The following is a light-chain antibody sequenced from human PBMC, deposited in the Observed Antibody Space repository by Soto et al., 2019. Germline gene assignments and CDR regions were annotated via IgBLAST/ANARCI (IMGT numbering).Light chain of an antibody. V-gene: IGLV2-14*01. CDR1: SSDIGDYKY. J-gene: IGLJ3*02. CDR3: SSYKTSITV. CDR2: EVN. Sequence: QSALTQPASMSGSPGQSVSISCSGTSSDIGDYKYVSWYQQHPGKAPKLVISEVNNRPLGVSNRFSGSKSGNTASLTISALQAEDEADYYCSSYKTSITVFGGGTKLTVL.